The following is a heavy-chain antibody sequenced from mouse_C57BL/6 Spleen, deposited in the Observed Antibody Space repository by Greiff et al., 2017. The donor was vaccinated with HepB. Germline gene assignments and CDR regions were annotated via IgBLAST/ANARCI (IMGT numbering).Heavy chain of an antibody. J-gene: IGHJ4*01. CDR1: GFSLTSYG. D-gene: IGHD1-1*01. V-gene: IGHV2-2*01. CDR2: IWSGGST. Sequence: QVQLQQSGPGLVQPSQSLSITCTVSGFSLTSYGVHWVRQSPGKGLEWLGVIWSGGSTDYNAAFISRLSISKDNSKSQVSFKMNSLQADDTAIYYCARRGITTVAVGDYAMDYWGQGTSVTVSS. CDR3: ARRGITTVAVGDYAMDY.